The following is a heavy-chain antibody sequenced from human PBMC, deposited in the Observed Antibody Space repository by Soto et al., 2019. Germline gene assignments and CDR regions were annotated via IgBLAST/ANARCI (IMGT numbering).Heavy chain of an antibody. CDR3: ARDHRYNGNDEGWFDP. D-gene: IGHD1-20*01. J-gene: IGHJ5*02. Sequence: QVQLVQSGAEVKKPGASVKVSCKASGYMFSTYDINWVRQAPGQGLEWMGWLNPNSGNTGYAQKFQGRVTMTRNTSINTADMELSSLGSDDTAVYYWARDHRYNGNDEGWFDPWGQGTLVTVSS. CDR2: LNPNSGNT. V-gene: IGHV1-8*01. CDR1: GYMFSTYD.